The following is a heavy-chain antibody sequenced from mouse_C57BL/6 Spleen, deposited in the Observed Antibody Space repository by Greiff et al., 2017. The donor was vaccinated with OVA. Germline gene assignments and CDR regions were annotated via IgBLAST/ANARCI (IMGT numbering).Heavy chain of an antibody. Sequence: QVQLQQSGAELVMPGASVKLSCKASGYTFTGYWMHWVKQRPGQGLEWIGEIDPSDSDTNYNQKFKGKATMTADKSSSTAYMQLSSLTSEDSAVYYGDRYPPYCGSGYSYFDVWGTGTTVTVSS. CDR3: DRYPPYCGSGYSYFDV. CDR2: IDPSDSDT. J-gene: IGHJ1*03. D-gene: IGHD1-1*01. CDR1: GYTFTGYW. V-gene: IGHV1-69*01.